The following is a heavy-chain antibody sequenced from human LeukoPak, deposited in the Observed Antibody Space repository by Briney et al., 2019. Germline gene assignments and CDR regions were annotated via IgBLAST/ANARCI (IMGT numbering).Heavy chain of an antibody. V-gene: IGHV4-59*02. CDR3: ARTRDGYNSYYFDY. Sequence: SETLSLTCTVSGGSVSSYFWSWIRQPPGKGLEWIGYIYYSGSTNYNPSLKRRVTISVDTSQNPFSLKLSSVTAADTAVYYCARTRDGYNSYYFDYWGQGTLVTVSS. J-gene: IGHJ4*02. CDR2: IYYSGST. CDR1: GGSVSSYF. D-gene: IGHD5-24*01.